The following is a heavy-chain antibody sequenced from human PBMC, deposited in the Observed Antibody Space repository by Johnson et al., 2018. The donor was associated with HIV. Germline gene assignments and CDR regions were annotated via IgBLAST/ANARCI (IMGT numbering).Heavy chain of an antibody. D-gene: IGHD3-3*01. J-gene: IGHJ3*02. CDR2: ISYDGSNK. V-gene: IGHV3-30*04. CDR1: GFTFSSYA. CDR3: ARERVQDKSGLDAFDI. Sequence: QVQLVESGGGVVQPGRSLRLSCAAYGFTFSSYAMHWVRQAPGKGLEWVAVISYDGSNKYYADSVKGRFTISRDNSNNTLYLQMGRRRTEDTAVYYCARERVQDKSGLDAFDIWGQGTMVTVSS.